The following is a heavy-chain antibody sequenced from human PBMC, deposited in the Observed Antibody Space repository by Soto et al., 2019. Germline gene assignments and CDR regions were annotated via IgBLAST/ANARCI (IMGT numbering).Heavy chain of an antibody. CDR2: FDPEDGET. CDR1: GYTLTELS. V-gene: IGHV1-24*01. J-gene: IGHJ4*02. D-gene: IGHD5-18*01. Sequence: ASVKVSCKVSGYTLTELSMHWVRQAPGKGLEWMGGFDPEDGETIYAQKFQGRVTMTEDTSTDTAYMELSSLRSEDTAVYYCATVDPSGIQLWLVYWGQGTLVTVSS. CDR3: ATVDPSGIQLWLVY.